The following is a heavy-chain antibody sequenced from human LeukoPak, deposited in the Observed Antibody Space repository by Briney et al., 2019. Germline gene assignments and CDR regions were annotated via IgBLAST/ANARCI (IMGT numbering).Heavy chain of an antibody. V-gene: IGHV3-9*01. J-gene: IGHJ4*02. CDR1: GFTFDDYA. Sequence: PGGSLRLSCVASGFTFDDYAMHWVRQAPGKGLEWVSGISWNSGSIGYADSVKGRFTISRDNAKNSLYLQMNSLRAEDTALYYCAKDSMVRGVPVYFDYWGQGTLVTVSS. CDR3: AKDSMVRGVPVYFDY. D-gene: IGHD3-10*01. CDR2: ISWNSGSI.